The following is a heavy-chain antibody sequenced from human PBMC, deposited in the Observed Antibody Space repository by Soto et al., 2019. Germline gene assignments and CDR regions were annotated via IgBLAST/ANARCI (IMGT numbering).Heavy chain of an antibody. CDR3: AKYQPMTQPRPYFDY. D-gene: IGHD3-22*01. Sequence: EVQLLESGGDLIQPGGSLRLSCAASGFTFSSYAMSWVRQAPGKGLGWVSAISSSGGSTFYADSVKGRFTISRDNSRNTLYLQMNNLRAEDTAIYYCAKYQPMTQPRPYFDYWGQGTLATVSS. V-gene: IGHV3-23*01. CDR1: GFTFSSYA. CDR2: ISSSGGST. J-gene: IGHJ4*02.